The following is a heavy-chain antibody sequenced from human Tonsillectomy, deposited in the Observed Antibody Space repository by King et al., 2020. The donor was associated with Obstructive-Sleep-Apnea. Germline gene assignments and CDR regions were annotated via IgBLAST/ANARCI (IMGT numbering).Heavy chain of an antibody. CDR1: GFTFTSSA. J-gene: IGHJ4*02. Sequence: LQLVQSGPEVKKPGTSVKVSCKASGFTFTSSAMQWVRQARGQRLEWIGWIVVGSGNTNYAQKFQERVTITRDMSTSTAYMELSSLRSEDTAVYYCAAGLGYYYDSSGYYYEDHYWGKGTLVTVSS. V-gene: IGHV1-58*02. D-gene: IGHD3-22*01. CDR2: IVVGSGNT. CDR3: AAGLGYYYDSSGYYYEDHY.